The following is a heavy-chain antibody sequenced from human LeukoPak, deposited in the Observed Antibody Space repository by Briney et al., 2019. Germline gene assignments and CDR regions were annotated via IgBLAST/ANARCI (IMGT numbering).Heavy chain of an antibody. V-gene: IGHV3-23*01. CDR3: ARIRGYSYGYFDY. CDR2: ISGSGGST. Sequence: GGSLRLSCAASGFTFSSYAMSWVRQAPGKRLEWVSAISGSGGSTYYADSVKGRFTISRDNAQNSLYLQMNSLRAEDTAVYYCARIRGYSYGYFDYWGQGTLVTVSS. J-gene: IGHJ4*02. D-gene: IGHD5-18*01. CDR1: GFTFSSYA.